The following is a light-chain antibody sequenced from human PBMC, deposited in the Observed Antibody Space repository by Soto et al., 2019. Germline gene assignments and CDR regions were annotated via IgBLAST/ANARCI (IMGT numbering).Light chain of an antibody. J-gene: IGKJ1*01. CDR1: QSVRSN. V-gene: IGKV3-15*01. CDR2: VAS. CDR3: QQHEDWPLT. Sequence: EIVMTQSPATLSVSPGERATLSCRASQSVRSNLAWYQEKPGQAPRLLIYVASTRATGIPVRFSGSGSGTEFTLTISSLQSDDVAVYYCQQHEDWPLTFGQGTKVEIK.